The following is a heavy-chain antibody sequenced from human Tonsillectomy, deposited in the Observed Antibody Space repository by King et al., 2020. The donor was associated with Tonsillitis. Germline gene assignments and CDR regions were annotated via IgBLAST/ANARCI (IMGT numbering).Heavy chain of an antibody. Sequence: VQLQESGPGLVKPSETLSLTCTVSCGSISSYYWSGSRQPPGKGLEWMGYIYNSGSTHYNASLRSRVTISVDTSKNLFSLKLSSVTAADTAVYYCARITPGYCTGGSCQSSSFFDNWGQGTLVTVSS. V-gene: IGHV4-59*01. J-gene: IGHJ4*02. CDR2: IYNSGST. CDR3: ARITPGYCTGGSCQSSSFFDN. D-gene: IGHD2-15*01. CDR1: CGSISSYY.